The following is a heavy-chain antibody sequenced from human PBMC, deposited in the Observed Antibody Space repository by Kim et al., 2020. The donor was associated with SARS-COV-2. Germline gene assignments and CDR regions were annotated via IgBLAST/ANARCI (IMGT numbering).Heavy chain of an antibody. CDR2: INAGNGDR. CDR1: GYTFVTYS. CDR3: ARRGSGYGLDV. J-gene: IGHJ6*02. Sequence: ASVKVSCKPSGYTFVTYSIHWVRQAHGQRLEWIGWINAGNGDRGYSQKFQDRVTITRDISASTVYMEMSSLRSEDTAVYYCARRGSGYGLDVWGQGTTVTVS. V-gene: IGHV1-3*01. D-gene: IGHD3-10*01.